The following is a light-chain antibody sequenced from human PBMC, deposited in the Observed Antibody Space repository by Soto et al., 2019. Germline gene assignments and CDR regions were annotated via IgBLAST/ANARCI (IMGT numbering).Light chain of an antibody. CDR2: GAS. Sequence: EIVMTQSPATLSVSPGERATLSCRASQSVSTNLAWYQRKPGQTPRLLIYGASTRATGIPARFSGSGSGTDFTLTISSLQSEDFAIYYCQHYNRWPRTLGQGTKLEIK. V-gene: IGKV3-15*01. J-gene: IGKJ2*01. CDR1: QSVSTN. CDR3: QHYNRWPRT.